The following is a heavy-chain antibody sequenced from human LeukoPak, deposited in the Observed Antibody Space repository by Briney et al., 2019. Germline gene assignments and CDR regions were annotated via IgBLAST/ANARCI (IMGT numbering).Heavy chain of an antibody. CDR1: GGSFSGYY. J-gene: IGHJ5*02. CDR3: ARCIAAAIPS. D-gene: IGHD6-13*01. Sequence: SETLSLTCAVYGGSFSGYYWSWIRQPPGKGLEWIGSIYYSGSTYYNPSLKSRVTISVDTSKNQFSLKLSSVTAADTAVYYCARCIAAAIPSWGQGTLVTVPS. V-gene: IGHV4-34*01. CDR2: IYYSGST.